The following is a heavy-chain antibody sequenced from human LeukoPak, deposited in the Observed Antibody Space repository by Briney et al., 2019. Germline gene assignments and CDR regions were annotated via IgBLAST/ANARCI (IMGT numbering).Heavy chain of an antibody. CDR3: ARPFEVMKIFDY. J-gene: IGHJ4*02. CDR1: GYTFTSYG. D-gene: IGHD3-16*01. CDR2: INPNVGGT. Sequence: GASVKVSCKASGYTFTSYGISGVRQAPGQGVGWVGWINPNVGGTNYAQKFQGRVTMTRDTSISTAYMELSRLRSDDTAVYYCARPFEVMKIFDYWGQGTLVTVSS. V-gene: IGHV1-2*02.